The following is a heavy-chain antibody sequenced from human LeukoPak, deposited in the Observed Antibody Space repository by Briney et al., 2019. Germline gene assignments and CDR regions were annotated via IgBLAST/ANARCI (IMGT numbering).Heavy chain of an antibody. J-gene: IGHJ4*02. CDR2: IYSDGST. Sequence: GGSLGLSCAASGFIVSGDFMSWVRQAPGKGLEWVSVIYSDGSTYYADSVKGRFTISRDNSKSTLDLQMTGLRAEDTAVYYCARERGRGRDSPWFDYWGQGTLVTVSS. CDR3: ARERGRGRDSPWFDY. V-gene: IGHV3-53*01. D-gene: IGHD1-26*01. CDR1: GFIVSGDF.